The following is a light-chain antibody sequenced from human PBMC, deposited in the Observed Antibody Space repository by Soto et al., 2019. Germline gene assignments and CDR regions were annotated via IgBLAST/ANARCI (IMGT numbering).Light chain of an antibody. CDR1: SSDVGGYKY. J-gene: IGLJ2*01. Sequence: QSALTQPPSASGSPGQSVTIACTGTSSDVGGYKYVSWYHQHPGKAPKLMIYEVNKRPSGVPDRFSGSKSGHTASLTVSGLQADYEADYFCSSYAGRNIVRFGGGTKLTVL. CDR2: EVN. V-gene: IGLV2-8*01. CDR3: SSYAGRNIVR.